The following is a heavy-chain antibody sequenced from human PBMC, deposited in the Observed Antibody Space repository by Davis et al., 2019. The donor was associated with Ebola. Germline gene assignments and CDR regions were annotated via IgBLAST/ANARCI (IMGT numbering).Heavy chain of an antibody. CDR1: GYTFTRYD. CDR3: ARALTSYYGMDV. J-gene: IGHJ6*02. Sequence: ASVTVSCKASGYTFTRYDINWVRQATGQGLEWMGWMNPKTNKTAYAQKFQGRVTITRDTSTSTAYMELSSLTSEDTAVYFCARALTSYYGMDVWGQGTTVTVAS. CDR2: MNPKTNKT. V-gene: IGHV1-8*03. D-gene: IGHD4/OR15-4a*01.